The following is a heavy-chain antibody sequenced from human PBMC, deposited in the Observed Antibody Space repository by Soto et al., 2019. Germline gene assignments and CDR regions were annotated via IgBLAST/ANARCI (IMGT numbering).Heavy chain of an antibody. J-gene: IGHJ4*02. D-gene: IGHD6-19*01. CDR2: ISSSSSTI. V-gene: IGHV3-48*02. CDR1: GFTFSSYS. Sequence: PGGSLRLSCAASGFTFSSYSMNWVRQAPGKGLEWVSYISSSSSTIYYADSVKGRFTISRDNAKNSLYLQMNSLRDEDTAVYYCARDPAFDSSGWYRSRGLDGFDYWGQGTLVTVSS. CDR3: ARDPAFDSSGWYRSRGLDGFDY.